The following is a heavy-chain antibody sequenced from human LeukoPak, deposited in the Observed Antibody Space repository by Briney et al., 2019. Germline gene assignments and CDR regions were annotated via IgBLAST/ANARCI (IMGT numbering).Heavy chain of an antibody. J-gene: IGHJ4*02. CDR1: GYTFTGYY. CDR2: INPNSGGT. Sequence: GASVKVSCKASGYTFTGYYMHWVRQVPGQGLEWMGWINPNSGGTNYAQKFQGRVTMTRDTSISTAYMELSRLRSDDTAVYYCAPIDSSGFGFDYWGQGTLVTVSS. CDR3: APIDSSGFGFDY. V-gene: IGHV1-2*02. D-gene: IGHD3-22*01.